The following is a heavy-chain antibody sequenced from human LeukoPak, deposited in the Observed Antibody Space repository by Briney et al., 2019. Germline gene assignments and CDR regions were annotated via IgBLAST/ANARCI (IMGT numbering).Heavy chain of an antibody. J-gene: IGHJ6*03. CDR2: ISSSGSTI. D-gene: IGHD2-15*01. CDR1: GFTFSSYE. CDR3: ARLQSLDCSGVSRYTGYMDV. V-gene: IGHV3-48*03. Sequence: GGSLRLSCAVSGFTFSSYEMNWVRQAPGKGLEWVSYISSSGSTIYYADSVKGRFTISRDNAKNSLYLQMNSLRAEDTAVYYCARLQSLDCSGVSRYTGYMDVWGKGTTVTVSS.